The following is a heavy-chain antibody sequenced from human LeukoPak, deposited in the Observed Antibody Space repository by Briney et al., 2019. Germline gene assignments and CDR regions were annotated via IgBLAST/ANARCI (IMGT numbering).Heavy chain of an antibody. CDR3: VRYDRYIAFDY. J-gene: IGHJ4*02. D-gene: IGHD2-21*01. CDR1: GFSFTSYS. CDR2: IYIDGSSP. Sequence: GGSLRLSCADSGFSFTSYSIHWVRATPGKGLLWVSRIYIDGSSPRSADSLKGRFTISRDNAKNTLYLQMNSLGADDTAGYDCVRYDRYIAFDYWGQGTLVSVSS. V-gene: IGHV3-74*01.